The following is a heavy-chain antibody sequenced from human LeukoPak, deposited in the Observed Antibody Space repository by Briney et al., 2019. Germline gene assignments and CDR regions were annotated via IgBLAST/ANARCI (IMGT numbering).Heavy chain of an antibody. D-gene: IGHD3-3*01. V-gene: IGHV1-69*13. CDR1: GGTFSSYA. Sequence: SVKDSCKASGGTFSSYAIIWVRQAPGQGLEWMGGIIPIFGTANYAQKFQGRVTITADESTSTAYMELSSLRSEDTAVYYCAHDFWRRADYYYYYYMDVWGKGTTVTVSS. CDR2: IIPIFGTA. J-gene: IGHJ6*03. CDR3: AHDFWRRADYYYYYYMDV.